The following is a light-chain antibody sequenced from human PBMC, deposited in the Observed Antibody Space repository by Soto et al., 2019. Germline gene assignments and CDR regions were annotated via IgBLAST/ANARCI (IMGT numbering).Light chain of an antibody. J-gene: IGLJ2*01. CDR3: SSYTSSGTRV. CDR2: DVS. V-gene: IGLV2-14*01. CDR1: SSDVGGYNY. Sequence: QSVLTQPASVSGSPGQSITISCTGTSSDVGGYNYVSWYQQFPGKAPKLMIYDVSSRPSGVSNRFSGSKSGNTASLTISGLQAEDEADYYCSSYTSSGTRVFGGGTQLTVL.